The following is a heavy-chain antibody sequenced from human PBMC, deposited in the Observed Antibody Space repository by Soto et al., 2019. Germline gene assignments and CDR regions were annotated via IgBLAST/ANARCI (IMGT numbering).Heavy chain of an antibody. CDR2: VYYSGTT. CDR1: GGSIGSSLSF. Sequence: XETLSGSGTVSGGSIGSSLSFWAWILQPPGKVLEWIVKVYYSGTTYYNPSLKGRVTVSMDTSKNQFSLKLSSVAAADSAVYYCARNPDVIGQCTFDSSHGNYHFGMDFWGQGTTVTVSS. D-gene: IGHD2-8*01. CDR3: ARNPDVIGQCTFDSSHGNYHFGMDF. V-gene: IGHV4-39*01. J-gene: IGHJ6*01.